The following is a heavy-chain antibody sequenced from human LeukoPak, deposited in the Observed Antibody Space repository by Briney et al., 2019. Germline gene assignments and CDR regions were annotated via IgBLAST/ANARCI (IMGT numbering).Heavy chain of an antibody. CDR2: ISSSSSYI. CDR1: GFTFSRYC. CDR3: ARDGGDFDY. Sequence: GSLRLSCAASGFTFSRYCMNWVRQAPRKGLEWVSSISSSSSYIYYADSVKGRFSISRDNAKNSLYLQMNSLRAEDTAVYYCARDGGDFDYWGQGTLVTVSS. D-gene: IGHD3-3*01. J-gene: IGHJ4*02. V-gene: IGHV3-21*01.